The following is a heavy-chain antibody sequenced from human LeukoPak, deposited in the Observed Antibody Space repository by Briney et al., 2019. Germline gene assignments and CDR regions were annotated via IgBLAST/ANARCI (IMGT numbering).Heavy chain of an antibody. V-gene: IGHV1-8*01. CDR1: GYTFTSYD. CDR3: AKEIQLWSPFDY. J-gene: IGHJ4*02. CDR2: MNPNSGNT. D-gene: IGHD5-18*01. Sequence: RASVKVSCKASGYTFTSYDINWVRQATGQGLEWMGWMNPNSGNTGYAQKFQGRVTMTRNTSISTAYMELSSLRSEDTAVYYCAKEIQLWSPFDYWGQGTLVTVSS.